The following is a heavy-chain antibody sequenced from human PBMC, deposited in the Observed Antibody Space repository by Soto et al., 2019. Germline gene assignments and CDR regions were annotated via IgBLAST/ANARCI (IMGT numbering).Heavy chain of an antibody. J-gene: IGHJ5*02. CDR1: GGSISSSSYY. V-gene: IGHV4-39*01. D-gene: IGHD3-10*01. Sequence: SETLSLTCTVSGGSISSSSYYWGWIRQPPGKGLEWIGSIYYSGSTYYNPSLKSRVTISVDTSKNQFSLKLSSVTAADTAVYYCARHRKLLWFGESHWFDPWGQGTLVTVSS. CDR3: ARHRKLLWFGESHWFDP. CDR2: IYYSGST.